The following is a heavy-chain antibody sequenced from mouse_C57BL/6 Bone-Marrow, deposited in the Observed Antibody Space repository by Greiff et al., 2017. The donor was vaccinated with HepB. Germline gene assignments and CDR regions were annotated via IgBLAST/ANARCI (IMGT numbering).Heavy chain of an antibody. CDR1: GFTFSSYA. CDR2: ISDGGSYT. CDR3: AREGDSY. Sequence: EVMLVESGGGLVKPGGSLKLSCAASGFTFSSYAMSWVRQTPEKRLEWVATISDGGSYTYYPDNVKGRFTISRDNDKNNLYLQMSHLKSEDTAMYYCAREGDSYWGQGTTLTVSS. V-gene: IGHV5-4*01. J-gene: IGHJ2*01.